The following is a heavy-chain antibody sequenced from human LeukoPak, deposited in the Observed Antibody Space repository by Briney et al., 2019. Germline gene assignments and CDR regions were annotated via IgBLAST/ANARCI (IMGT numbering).Heavy chain of an antibody. CDR1: GGSFSGYY. Sequence: SETLSLTCAVYGGSFSGYYWSWIRQPPGKGLEWIGYIYYSGSTNYNPSLKSRVTISVDTSKNQFSLKLSSVTAADTAVYYCARARAGTYSGVDYWGQGTLVTVSS. CDR3: ARARAGTYSGVDY. J-gene: IGHJ4*02. V-gene: IGHV4-59*01. D-gene: IGHD6-13*01. CDR2: IYYSGST.